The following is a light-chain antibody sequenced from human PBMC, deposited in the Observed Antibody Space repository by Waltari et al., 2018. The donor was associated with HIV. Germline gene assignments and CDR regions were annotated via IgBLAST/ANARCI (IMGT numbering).Light chain of an antibody. J-gene: IGLJ2*01. CDR3: QVWDSSTDLRV. Sequence: SYVLTQPPSVSVAPGQTPRITCGGTKIGSKGVHCYQQKPSQAPVLVVYDDSDRPSGIPERFSGSSSWNTATLTISRVEAGDEADFYCQVWDSSTDLRVFGGGTKLTVL. CDR1: KIGSKG. V-gene: IGLV3-21*02. CDR2: DDS.